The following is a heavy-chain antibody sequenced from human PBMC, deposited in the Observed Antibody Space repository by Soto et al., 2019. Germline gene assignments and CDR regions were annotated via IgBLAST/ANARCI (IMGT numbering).Heavy chain of an antibody. J-gene: IGHJ6*02. V-gene: IGHV1-69*13. D-gene: IGHD3-3*02. Sequence: SVKVSCKASGGTFSSYAISWVRQAPGQGLEWMGGLIPLFRTPDYGQRFQGRVTITADESAGTVYMELRGLRSEDTAVYFCARDKGRQQLGGNYYYITDIWGQGTTVTVSS. CDR1: GGTFSSYA. CDR3: ARDKGRQQLGGNYYYITDI. CDR2: LIPLFRTP.